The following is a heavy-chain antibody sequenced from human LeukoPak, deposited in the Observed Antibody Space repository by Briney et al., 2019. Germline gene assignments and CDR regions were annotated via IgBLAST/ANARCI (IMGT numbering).Heavy chain of an antibody. V-gene: IGHV1-69*05. CDR3: ASAVGYSYGMVRFDP. D-gene: IGHD5-18*01. CDR1: GGTFSSYA. CDR2: IIPIFGTA. J-gene: IGHJ5*02. Sequence: SVKVSCKASGGTFSSYAISWVRQAPGQGLEWMGGIIPIFGTANYVQKFQGRVTITTDESTSTAYMELSSLRSEDTAVYYCASAVGYSYGMVRFDPWGQGTLVTVSS.